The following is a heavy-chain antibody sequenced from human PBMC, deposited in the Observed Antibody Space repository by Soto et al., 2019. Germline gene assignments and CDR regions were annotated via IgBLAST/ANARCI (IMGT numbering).Heavy chain of an antibody. CDR1: GFTFSSYG. CDR3: ARERKSGYFDY. V-gene: IGHV3-33*01. CDR2: IWYDGSNK. D-gene: IGHD3-3*01. J-gene: IGHJ4*02. Sequence: QVQLVESGGGVVQPGRSLRPSCAASGFTFSSYGMHWVRQAPGKGLEWVAVIWYDGSNKYYADSVKGRFTISRDNSKNTLYLQMNSLRAEDTAVYYCARERKSGYFDYWGQGTLVTVSS.